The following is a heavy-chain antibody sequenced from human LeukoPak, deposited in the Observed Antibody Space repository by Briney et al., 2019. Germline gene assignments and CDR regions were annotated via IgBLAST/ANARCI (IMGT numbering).Heavy chain of an antibody. V-gene: IGHV1-2*02. CDR1: GYTFTAFF. CDR3: VRKSAARKTSEFDY. CDR2: INPNNSVT. D-gene: IGHD6-6*01. Sequence: ASVKVSYKTSGYTFTAFFVHWFRQAPGQGLYWMGWINPNNSVTKYAQKFQGRVTMTRDTSISTAYMDLSSLGSDDTAVYYCVRKSAARKTSEFDYWGQGTLVTVSS. J-gene: IGHJ4*02.